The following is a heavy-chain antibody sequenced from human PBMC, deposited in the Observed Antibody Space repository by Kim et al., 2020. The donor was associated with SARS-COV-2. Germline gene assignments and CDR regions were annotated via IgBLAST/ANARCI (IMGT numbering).Heavy chain of an antibody. V-gene: IGHV1-69*05. CDR3: ARPRQNIVVVPAAKGSHYYGMDV. Sequence: SVKVSCKASGGTFSSYAISWVRQAPGQGLEWMGGIIPIFGTANYAQKFQGRVTITTDESTSTAYMELSSLRSEDTAVYYCARPRQNIVVVPAAKGSHYYGMDVWGQGTTVTVSS. D-gene: IGHD2-2*01. CDR2: IIPIFGTA. J-gene: IGHJ6*02. CDR1: GGTFSSYA.